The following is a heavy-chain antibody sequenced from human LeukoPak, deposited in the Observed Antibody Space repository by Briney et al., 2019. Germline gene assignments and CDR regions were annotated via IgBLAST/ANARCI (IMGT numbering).Heavy chain of an antibody. Sequence: PGGSLRLSCLVSGFTFSNYWMSWVRQSPGKGLEWVANIKQGGTEKYYVDSVKGRFTISRDDAKNSLYLQMNSLRAEDTAVYYCARDAPYYYYSTGFSPRYFDYWGQGALVTVSS. J-gene: IGHJ4*02. CDR1: GFTFSNYW. V-gene: IGHV3-7*04. D-gene: IGHD3-22*01. CDR3: ARDAPYYYYSTGFSPRYFDY. CDR2: IKQGGTEK.